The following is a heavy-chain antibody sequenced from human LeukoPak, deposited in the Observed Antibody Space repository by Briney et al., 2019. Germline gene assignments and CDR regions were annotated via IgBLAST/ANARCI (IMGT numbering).Heavy chain of an antibody. CDR2: ISYDGSNK. Sequence: GSLRLSCAASGFTFSRFGMNRVRQAPGKGLGWVAVISYDGSNKYYADSVKGRFTISRDNSKNTLYLQMNSLRAEDTAVYYCARASYSSGWYSWYFDLWGRGTLVTVSS. CDR1: GFTFSRFG. V-gene: IGHV3-30*03. D-gene: IGHD6-19*01. J-gene: IGHJ2*01. CDR3: ARASYSSGWYSWYFDL.